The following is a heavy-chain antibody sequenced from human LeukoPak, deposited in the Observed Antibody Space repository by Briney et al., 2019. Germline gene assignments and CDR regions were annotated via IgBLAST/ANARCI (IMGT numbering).Heavy chain of an antibody. V-gene: IGHV1-69*13. D-gene: IGHD6-13*01. CDR2: IIPIFGTA. CDR3: ARDPGLPGYSSSWYIYPYSGMDV. J-gene: IGHJ6*02. Sequence: SVKVSCKASGGTFSSYAISWVRQAPGQGLEWMGGIIPIFGTANYAQKFQGRVTITADESTSTAYMELSSLRSDDTAVYYCARDPGLPGYSSSWYIYPYSGMDVWGQGTTVTVSS. CDR1: GGTFSSYA.